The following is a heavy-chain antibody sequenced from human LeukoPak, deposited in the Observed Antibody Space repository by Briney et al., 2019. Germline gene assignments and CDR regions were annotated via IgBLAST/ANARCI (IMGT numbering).Heavy chain of an antibody. J-gene: IGHJ4*02. D-gene: IGHD2-15*01. V-gene: IGHV4-4*07. CDR1: GGSISSYY. Sequence: PSETLSLTCTVSGGSISSYYWSWIRQPAGKGLEWIGRISSSGSTYYNPSLKSRVTMSIDTSKTQLSLKLSSVTAAYTAVYYCAREGRSSTPGYWGQGTLVTVSS. CDR2: ISSSGST. CDR3: AREGRSSTPGY.